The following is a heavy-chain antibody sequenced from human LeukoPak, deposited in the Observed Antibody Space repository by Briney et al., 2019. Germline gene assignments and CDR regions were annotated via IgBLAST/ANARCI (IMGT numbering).Heavy chain of an antibody. Sequence: ETLSLTCTVSGGSISSSSYYWGWIRQPPGKGLEWVSSISSTSTYIHYADSLKGRLTISRDNARNSLYLQINSLRVEDTAVYYCARVQRGEMATFDYWGQGTLVTVSS. CDR1: GGSISSSS. D-gene: IGHD5-24*01. CDR3: ARVQRGEMATFDY. CDR2: ISSTSTYI. J-gene: IGHJ4*02. V-gene: IGHV3-21*01.